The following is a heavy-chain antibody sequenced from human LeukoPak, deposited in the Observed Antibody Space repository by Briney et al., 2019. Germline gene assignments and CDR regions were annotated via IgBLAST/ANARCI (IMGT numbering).Heavy chain of an antibody. CDR2: INPSGGST. CDR3: ARDFWSGYPHPNLGYI. V-gene: IGHV1-46*01. J-gene: IGHJ3*02. CDR1: GYTFTSYY. D-gene: IGHD3-3*01. Sequence: ASVKVSCKASGYTFTSYYMHWVRQAPGQGLEWMGIINPSGGSTSYAQKFQGRVTMTRDTSTSTVYMELSSLRSEDTAVYYCARDFWSGYPHPNLGYIWGQGTMVTVSS.